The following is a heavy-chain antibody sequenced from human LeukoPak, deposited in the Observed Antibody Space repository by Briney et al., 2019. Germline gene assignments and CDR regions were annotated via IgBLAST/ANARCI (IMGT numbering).Heavy chain of an antibody. CDR2: IYYSGNT. V-gene: IGHV4-59*01. Sequence: SETLSLTCTVSGASISSYYWSWIRQPPGKALEWMGYIYYSGNTNYNPTLKSRVTISVDTSNSQFSLRLSSVTAADTAVYYCARAGYCSGGSCSHYYGVDVWGQGTTVTVSS. CDR1: GASISSYY. CDR3: ARAGYCSGGSCSHYYGVDV. J-gene: IGHJ6*02. D-gene: IGHD2-15*01.